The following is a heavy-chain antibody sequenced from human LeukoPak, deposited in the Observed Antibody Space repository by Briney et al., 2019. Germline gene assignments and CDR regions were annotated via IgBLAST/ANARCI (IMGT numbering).Heavy chain of an antibody. V-gene: IGHV3-23*01. J-gene: IGHJ5*02. D-gene: IGHD5-18*01. CDR2: ISGSGGST. CDR1: GFTFSSYA. CDR3: AKDGKGRGYSYGPIILYNWFDP. Sequence: PGGSLRLSCAASGFTFSSYAMSWVRQAPGKGLEWVSAISGSGGSTYYADSVKGRFTISRDNSKNTLYLQMNSLRAEDTAVYYCAKDGKGRGYSYGPIILYNWFDPWGQGTLVTVSS.